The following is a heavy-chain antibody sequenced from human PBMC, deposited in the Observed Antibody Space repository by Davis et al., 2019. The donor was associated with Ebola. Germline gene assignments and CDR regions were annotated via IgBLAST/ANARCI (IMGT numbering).Heavy chain of an antibody. D-gene: IGHD3-3*01. CDR3: ARGLGYDFWSGYHYGMDV. J-gene: IGHJ6*02. CDR1: GYTFTSYG. Sequence: AASVKVSCTASGYTFTSYGISWVRQAPGQGLEWMGWISAYNGNTNYAQKLQGRVTMTTDTSTSTAYMELRSLRSDDTAVYYCARGLGYDFWSGYHYGMDVWGQGTTVTVSS. V-gene: IGHV1-18*01. CDR2: ISAYNGNT.